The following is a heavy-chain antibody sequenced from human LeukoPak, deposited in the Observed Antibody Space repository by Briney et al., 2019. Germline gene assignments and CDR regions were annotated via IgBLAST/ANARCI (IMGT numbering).Heavy chain of an antibody. Sequence: GGSLRLSCAASGFTFSSYAMRWVRQAPGKGLEWVAVISYDGSNKYYADSVKGRFTISRDNSKNTLYLQMNSLRAEDTAVYYCARASGDDFWSTEYYFDYWGQGTLVTVSS. J-gene: IGHJ4*02. D-gene: IGHD3-3*01. V-gene: IGHV3-30*04. CDR2: ISYDGSNK. CDR3: ARASGDDFWSTEYYFDY. CDR1: GFTFSSYA.